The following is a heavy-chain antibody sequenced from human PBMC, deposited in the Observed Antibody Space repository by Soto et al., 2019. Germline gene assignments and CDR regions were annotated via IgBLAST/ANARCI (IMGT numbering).Heavy chain of an antibody. J-gene: IGHJ6*02. D-gene: IGHD3-10*01. CDR1: GYSFTSYW. Sequence: PGESLKISCKGSGYSFTSYWIGWVRQMPGKGLEWMGIIYPGDSDTRYSPSFQGQVTISADKSISTAYLQWSSLKASDTAMYYCARREPFGELSYYYYGMDVWGQGTTVTVSS. V-gene: IGHV5-51*01. CDR2: IYPGDSDT. CDR3: ARREPFGELSYYYYGMDV.